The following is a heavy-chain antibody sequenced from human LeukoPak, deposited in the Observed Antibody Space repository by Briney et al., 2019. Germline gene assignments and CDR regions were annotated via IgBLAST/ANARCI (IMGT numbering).Heavy chain of an antibody. Sequence: SETLSLTCTVSGGSISSGFYYWGWIRQPPGKGLEWIGSVSSTGSTYYTPFLKSRLTISVDASKNQFSLKLTSVTPEDTAVYYCAREWSSGWYGGFEGFDYWGQGTLVTVSS. CDR1: GGSISSGFYY. V-gene: IGHV4-39*02. D-gene: IGHD6-19*01. CDR2: VSSTGST. J-gene: IGHJ4*02. CDR3: AREWSSGWYGGFEGFDY.